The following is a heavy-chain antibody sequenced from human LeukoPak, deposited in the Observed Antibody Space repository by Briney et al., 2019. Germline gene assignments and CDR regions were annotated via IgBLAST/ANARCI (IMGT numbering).Heavy chain of an antibody. V-gene: IGHV4-39*07. J-gene: IGHJ4*02. CDR3: AREWGGPAAEDY. Sequence: PSETLSLTCTVSGGSISSSSYYWGWIRQPPGKGLEWIGSIYYSGSTYYNPSLKSRVTISVDTSKNQFSLKLSSVTAADTAVYYCAREWGGPAAEDYWGQGTLVTVSS. CDR1: GGSISSSSYY. CDR2: IYYSGST. D-gene: IGHD6-13*01.